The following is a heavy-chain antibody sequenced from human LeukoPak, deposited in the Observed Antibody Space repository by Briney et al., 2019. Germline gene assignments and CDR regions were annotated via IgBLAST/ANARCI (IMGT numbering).Heavy chain of an antibody. CDR2: INPNSGGT. CDR1: GYTFTGYY. J-gene: IGHJ4*02. D-gene: IGHD2-15*01. V-gene: IGHV1-2*02. CDR3: ARDGARYCSGGSCLLSGDY. Sequence: ASVKVSCKASGYTFTGYYMHWVRQAPGQGLEWMGWINPNSGGTNYAQKFQGRVTMTTDTSTSTAYMELRSLRSDDTAVYYCARDGARYCSGGSCLLSGDYWGQGTLVTVSS.